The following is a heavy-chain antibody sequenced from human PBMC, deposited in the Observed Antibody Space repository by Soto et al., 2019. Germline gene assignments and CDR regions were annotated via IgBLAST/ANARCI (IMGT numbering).Heavy chain of an antibody. CDR2: IYYSGST. CDR3: ARDQYDFWSGHGWARFDP. V-gene: IGHV4-31*03. D-gene: IGHD3-3*01. Sequence: SETLSLTCTVSGGSISSGGYYWSWIRQHPGKGLEWIGYIYYSGSTYYNPSLKSRVTISVDTSKNQFSLKLSSVTAADTAVYNCARDQYDFWSGHGWARFDPWGQGTLVTVSS. J-gene: IGHJ5*02. CDR1: GGSISSGGYY.